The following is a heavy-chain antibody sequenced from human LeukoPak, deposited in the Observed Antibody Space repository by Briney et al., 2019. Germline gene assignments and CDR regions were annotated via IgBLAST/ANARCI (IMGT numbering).Heavy chain of an antibody. CDR3: AREDTTLVASSRLDY. V-gene: IGHV3-74*01. J-gene: IGHJ4*02. Sequence: PGGSLRLSCAASGFTISGHWMHWVRQGPGKGLVWVSRINSDGNSIAYADSVKGRFTISRDNANNMLYLQMNSLRAEDTAIYYCAREDTTLVASSRLDYSGQGTLVTVSS. CDR1: GFTISGHW. CDR2: INSDGNSI. D-gene: IGHD5-18*01.